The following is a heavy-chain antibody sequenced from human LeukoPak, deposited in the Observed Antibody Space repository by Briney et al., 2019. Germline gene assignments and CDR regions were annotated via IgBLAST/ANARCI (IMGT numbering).Heavy chain of an antibody. D-gene: IGHD3-3*01. V-gene: IGHV1-46*01. CDR1: GYTFSSHY. CDR2: INPSGGST. Sequence: ASVKVSCKASGYTFSSHYMHWVRQAPGQGLEWMGIINPSGGSTSYAQKFQGRVTMTRDTSTRTVYMEVSSPRSEDTAVYYCARDYGFWSGYPYWGQGTLVTVSS. CDR3: ARDYGFWSGYPY. J-gene: IGHJ4*02.